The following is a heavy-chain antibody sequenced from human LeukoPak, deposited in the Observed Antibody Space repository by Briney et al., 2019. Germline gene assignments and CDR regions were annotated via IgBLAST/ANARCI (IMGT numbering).Heavy chain of an antibody. CDR2: ISAYNGNT. D-gene: IGHD6-13*01. CDR1: GYTFTSYG. Sequence: ASVKVSCKASGYTFTSYGISWVRQAPGQGLEWMGWISAYNGNTNYAQILQGRVTMTTDTSTSTACMELRSLRSDDTAVYYCARALIGSSSWYSPLAYWGQGTLVTVSS. CDR3: ARALIGSSSWYSPLAY. J-gene: IGHJ4*02. V-gene: IGHV1-18*01.